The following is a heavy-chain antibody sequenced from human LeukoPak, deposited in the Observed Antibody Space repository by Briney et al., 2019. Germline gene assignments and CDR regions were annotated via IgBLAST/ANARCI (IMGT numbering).Heavy chain of an antibody. CDR3: ARVSVVVAAFDI. J-gene: IGHJ3*02. Sequence: SETLSLTCTVSGGSISSYYWSWIRQPAGKGLEWIGRIYTSGSTNYNPSLKSRVTMSVDTSKNQFSLKLTSVTAADTAVYYCARVSVVVAAFDIWGQGTMVTVSS. D-gene: IGHD2-15*01. V-gene: IGHV4-4*07. CDR2: IYTSGST. CDR1: GGSISSYY.